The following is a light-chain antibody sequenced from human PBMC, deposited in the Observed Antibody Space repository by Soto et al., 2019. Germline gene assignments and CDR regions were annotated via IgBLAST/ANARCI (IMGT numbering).Light chain of an antibody. V-gene: IGKV3-20*01. CDR1: QSVSSGY. J-gene: IGKJ4*01. CDR3: QQYGSSPLT. CDR2: RAS. Sequence: PGERATLSCRASQSVSSGYVAWYRQKPGQVPTVLIYRASTRATGIPDRFSGSGSGTDFTLTISRVEPEDFAVYYCQQYGSSPLTFGGGTKVDIK.